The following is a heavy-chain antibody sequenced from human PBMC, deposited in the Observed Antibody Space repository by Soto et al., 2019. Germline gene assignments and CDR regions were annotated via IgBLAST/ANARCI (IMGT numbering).Heavy chain of an antibody. CDR2: ISYDGSNK. V-gene: IGHV3-30-3*01. CDR1: GFTFSSYA. J-gene: IGHJ6*02. CDR3: ARGSRGGLQWLVRGSYGMDV. D-gene: IGHD6-19*01. Sequence: SLRLSCAASGFTFSSYAMHWVRQAPGKGLEWVAVISYDGSNKYYADSVKGRFTISRDNSKNTLYLQMNSLRAEDTAVYYCARGSRGGLQWLVRGSYGMDVWGQGTTVTVSS.